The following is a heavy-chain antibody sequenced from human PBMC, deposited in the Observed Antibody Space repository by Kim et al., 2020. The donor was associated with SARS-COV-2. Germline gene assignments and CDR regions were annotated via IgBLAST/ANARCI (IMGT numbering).Heavy chain of an antibody. D-gene: IGHD1-26*01. J-gene: IGHJ4*02. Sequence: YADSVKCRFTSTSDNAKNSLYLQMNSLRAEDTAVYYCARGGSGSYSPDGYWGQGTLVTVSS. CDR3: ARGGSGSYSPDGY. V-gene: IGHV3-21*01.